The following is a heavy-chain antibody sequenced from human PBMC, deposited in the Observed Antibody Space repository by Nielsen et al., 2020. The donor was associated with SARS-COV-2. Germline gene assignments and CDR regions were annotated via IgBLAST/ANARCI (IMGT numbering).Heavy chain of an antibody. CDR3: AIIWSGYTDAFDI. D-gene: IGHD3-3*01. Sequence: GGSLRLSCAASGFTFSSYSMNWVRQAPGKGLEWVSSISSSSSYIYYADSVKGQFTISRDNAKNSLYLQMNSLRAEDTAVYYCAIIWSGYTDAFDIWGQGTMVTVSS. V-gene: IGHV3-21*01. CDR1: GFTFSSYS. CDR2: ISSSSSYI. J-gene: IGHJ3*02.